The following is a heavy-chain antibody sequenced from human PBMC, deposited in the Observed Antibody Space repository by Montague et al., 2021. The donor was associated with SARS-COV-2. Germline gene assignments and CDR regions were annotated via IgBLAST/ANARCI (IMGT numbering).Heavy chain of an antibody. Sequence: SLRLSCAASGFTFSSYAMSWVRQAPGKGLEWVSGISDSGGSTYYADFVKGRFTISRDNSKNTLYLQMNSLRAEDTAVYYCAKGGERITMIVVVITLADFDYWGQGTLVTVSP. CDR2: ISDSGGST. CDR3: AKGGERITMIVVVITLADFDY. V-gene: IGHV3-23*01. D-gene: IGHD3-22*01. CDR1: GFTFSSYA. J-gene: IGHJ4*02.